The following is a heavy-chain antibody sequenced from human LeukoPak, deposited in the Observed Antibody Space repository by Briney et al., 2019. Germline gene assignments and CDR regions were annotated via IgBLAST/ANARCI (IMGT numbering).Heavy chain of an antibody. Sequence: GGSLRLSCAASGFTFSSYGMSWVRQSPGKGLEWVSAISGSGGSTYYADSVKGRFTISRDNSKNTLYLQMNSLRAEDTAVYYCAKADYDSSGYSTWGQGTLVTVSS. CDR3: AKADYDSSGYST. V-gene: IGHV3-23*01. D-gene: IGHD3-22*01. CDR2: ISGSGGST. J-gene: IGHJ5*02. CDR1: GFTFSSYG.